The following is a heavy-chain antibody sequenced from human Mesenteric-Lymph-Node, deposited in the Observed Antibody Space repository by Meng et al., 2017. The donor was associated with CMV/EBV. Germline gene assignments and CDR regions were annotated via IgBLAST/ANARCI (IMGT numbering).Heavy chain of an antibody. CDR3: AILKLWFGELLAPL. Sequence: ASVKVSCKASGYTFSDQYLHWVRQAPGQGLEWMGWINPNSGGTNYAQKFQGRVTMTRDTSTSTVYMELSSLRSEDTAVYYCAILKLWFGELLAPLWGQGTTVTVSS. CDR1: GYTFSDQY. CDR2: INPNSGGT. D-gene: IGHD3-10*01. J-gene: IGHJ6*02. V-gene: IGHV1-2*02.